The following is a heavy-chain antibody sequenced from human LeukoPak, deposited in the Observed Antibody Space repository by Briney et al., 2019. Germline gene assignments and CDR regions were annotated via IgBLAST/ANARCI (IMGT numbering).Heavy chain of an antibody. Sequence: SETLSLTCAVYGGSFSNYYWSWIRQPPGKGLEWIGEIYHSGSTNYNPSLKSRVTISLDTSITQFSLKLSSVTAADTAVYYCVRGGGSLWNWGQGTLVTVSS. V-gene: IGHV4-34*01. J-gene: IGHJ4*02. CDR3: VRGGGSLWN. D-gene: IGHD2-15*01. CDR1: GGSFSNYY. CDR2: IYHSGST.